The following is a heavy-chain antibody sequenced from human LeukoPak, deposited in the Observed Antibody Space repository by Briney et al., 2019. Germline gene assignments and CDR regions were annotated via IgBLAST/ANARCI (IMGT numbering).Heavy chain of an antibody. CDR1: GGSISSSSYY. J-gene: IGHJ3*02. V-gene: IGHV4-39*07. CDR2: TYYSGST. Sequence: SETLSLTCTDSGGSISSSSYYWGWIRQPPGKGLEWIGSTYYSGSTYYNPSLKSRVTISVDTSKNQFSLKLSSVTAADTAVYYCASLMVRGIDIWGQGTMVTVSS. CDR3: ASLMVRGIDI. D-gene: IGHD3-10*01.